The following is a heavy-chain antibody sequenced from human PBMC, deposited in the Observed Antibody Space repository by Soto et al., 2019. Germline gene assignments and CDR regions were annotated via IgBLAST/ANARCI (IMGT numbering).Heavy chain of an antibody. Sequence: GESLKISCAASGFTFSRYWMSWVRQAPGKGLEWVANIKQDGSEKYYVDSVKGRFTISRDNAKNSLYLQMNSLRAEDTAVYYCARGADYYGSGSYYKDYYYYYMDVWGKGTTVTVSS. CDR1: GFTFSRYW. CDR2: IKQDGSEK. J-gene: IGHJ6*03. V-gene: IGHV3-7*01. CDR3: ARGADYYGSGSYYKDYYYYYMDV. D-gene: IGHD3-10*01.